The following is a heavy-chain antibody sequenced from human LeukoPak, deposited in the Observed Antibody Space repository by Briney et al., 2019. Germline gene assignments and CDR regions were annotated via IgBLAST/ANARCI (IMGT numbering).Heavy chain of an antibody. CDR2: IYPADSDT. V-gene: IGHV5-51*01. CDR1: GYSFTTYW. Sequence: GESLNISCRGSGYSFTTYWIGWVRQMPGKGLEWMGIIYPADSDTRYTPSFQGQVTMSADKSINTAYLQWSSLKAPDTAMYYCARRQGCSSTSCPPDYWGQGTLVTVSP. D-gene: IGHD2-2*01. CDR3: ARRQGCSSTSCPPDY. J-gene: IGHJ4*02.